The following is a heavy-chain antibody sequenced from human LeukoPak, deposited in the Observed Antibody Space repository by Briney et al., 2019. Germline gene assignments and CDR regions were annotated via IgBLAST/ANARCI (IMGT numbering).Heavy chain of an antibody. V-gene: IGHV4-38-2*02. J-gene: IGHJ6*03. Sequence: PSETLSLTCAVSGYSISSGYYWGWIRQPPGKGLEVIGSIYHSGSTYYNPSLKSRVTISVDTSKNQFSLKLSSVTAADTAVYYCAREGATATGYYYYYMDVWGKGTTVTVSS. D-gene: IGHD5-24*01. CDR3: AREGATATGYYYYYMDV. CDR1: GYSISSGYY. CDR2: IYHSGST.